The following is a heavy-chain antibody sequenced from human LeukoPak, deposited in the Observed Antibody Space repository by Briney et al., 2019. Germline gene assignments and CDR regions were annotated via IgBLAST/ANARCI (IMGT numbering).Heavy chain of an antibody. V-gene: IGHV3-48*01. D-gene: IGHD6-6*01. CDR1: GFTFSSYS. CDR2: ISSSSSTI. CDR3: ARDFGWGLAARRIDY. J-gene: IGHJ4*02. Sequence: GGSLRLSCAASGFTFSSYSMNWVRQASGKGLEWVSYISSSSSTIYYADSVKGRFTISRDNAKNSLCLQMNSLRAEDTAVYYCARDFGWGLAARRIDYWGQGTLVTVSS.